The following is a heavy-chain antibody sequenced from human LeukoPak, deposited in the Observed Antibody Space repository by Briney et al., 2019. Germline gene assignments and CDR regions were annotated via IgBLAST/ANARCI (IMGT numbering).Heavy chain of an antibody. J-gene: IGHJ4*02. D-gene: IGHD3-22*01. V-gene: IGHV4-39*01. CDR2: VSHSGST. CDR3: ARQMMDSSAFDY. CDR1: GGSISSSTYY. Sequence: PSETLSLTCTVSGGSISSSTYYWGWIRQPPGKGLELIGSVSHSGSTYYNPSLKSRVTISLDTSKNQFSLKLSSVTAADTAVYYCARQMMDSSAFDYWGQGTLVTVPS.